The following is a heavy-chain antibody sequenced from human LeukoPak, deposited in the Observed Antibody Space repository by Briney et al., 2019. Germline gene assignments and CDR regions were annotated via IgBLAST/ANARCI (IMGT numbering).Heavy chain of an antibody. D-gene: IGHD1-1*01. V-gene: IGHV1-18*01. Sequence: VASVKVSCKSSGYTSSDYGISWMRQAPGQGLEWMGWISTNNGNTNYAQQFQGRVIMTTDTSTSTAYMELRSLKSDDTAVYYCARDVPGSIGTTARFDPWGQGTLVTVSS. J-gene: IGHJ5*02. CDR1: GYTSSDYG. CDR2: ISTNNGNT. CDR3: ARDVPGSIGTTARFDP.